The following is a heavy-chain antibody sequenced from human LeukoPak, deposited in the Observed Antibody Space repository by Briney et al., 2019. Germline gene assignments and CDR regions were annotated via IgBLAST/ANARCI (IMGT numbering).Heavy chain of an antibody. CDR1: GGSISSYY. V-gene: IGHV4-34*01. Sequence: PSETLSLTCTVSGGSISSYYWSWIRQPPGKGLEWIGEINHSGSTNYNPSLKSRVTISVDTSKNQFSLKLSSVTAADTAVYYCARLGSSSSIDYWGQGTLVTVSS. CDR2: INHSGST. D-gene: IGHD6-6*01. J-gene: IGHJ4*02. CDR3: ARLGSSSSIDY.